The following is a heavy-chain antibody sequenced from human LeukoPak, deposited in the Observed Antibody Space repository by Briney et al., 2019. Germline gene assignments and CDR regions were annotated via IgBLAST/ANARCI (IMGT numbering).Heavy chain of an antibody. D-gene: IGHD3-10*01. Sequence: PSETLSLTCAVSGGSISSSNWWSWVRQPPGKGLEWIGEIYHSGSTNYNPSLKSRVTISVDTSKNQFSLKLSSVTAADTAVYYCARTRESRGITMVRGATDYFDYWGQGTLVTVSS. CDR3: ARTRESRGITMVRGATDYFDY. CDR1: GGSISSSNW. J-gene: IGHJ4*02. V-gene: IGHV4-4*02. CDR2: IYHSGST.